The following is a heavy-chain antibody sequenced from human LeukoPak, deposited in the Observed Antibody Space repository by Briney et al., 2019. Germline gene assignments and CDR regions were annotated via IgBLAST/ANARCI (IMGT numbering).Heavy chain of an antibody. V-gene: IGHV3-43*02. CDR1: GFTFSSNA. D-gene: IGHD6-19*01. CDR2: ISGDGGST. J-gene: IGHJ4*02. Sequence: GGSLRLSCAASGFTFSSNAMHWVRQAPGKGLEWVSLISGDGGSTYYADSVKGRFTISRDNSKNSLYLQMNSLRIEDTALYYCAKDWRFRTVAGTGFFDYWGQGTLVTVS. CDR3: AKDWRFRTVAGTGFFDY.